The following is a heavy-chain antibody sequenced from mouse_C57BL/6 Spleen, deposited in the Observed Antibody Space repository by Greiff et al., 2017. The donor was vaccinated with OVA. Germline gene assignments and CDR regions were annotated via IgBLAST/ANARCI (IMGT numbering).Heavy chain of an antibody. V-gene: IGHV1-54*01. J-gene: IGHJ4*01. CDR2: INPGSGGT. CDR1: GYAFTNYL. Sequence: QVQLKESGAELVRPGTSVKVSCKASGYAFTNYLIEWVKQRPGQGLEWIGVINPGSGGTNYNEKFKGKATLTADKSSSTAYMQLSSLTSEDSAVYFCARGERGMDYWGQGTSVTVSS. CDR3: ARGERGMDY.